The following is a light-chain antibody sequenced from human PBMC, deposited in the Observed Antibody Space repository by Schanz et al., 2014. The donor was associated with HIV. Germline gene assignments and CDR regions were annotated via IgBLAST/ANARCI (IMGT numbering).Light chain of an antibody. V-gene: IGKV3-15*01. CDR1: QRVSSD. CDR2: DRD. Sequence: EIVMTQSPGTLSVSPGETATLSCRASQRVSSDLAWYQQKPGQAPRLLIYDRDYRATGVPARFSGGGSGTEFTLTISSLQSEDFAVYFCQHYNGWAFGGGTRVEIK. CDR3: QHYNGWA. J-gene: IGKJ4*01.